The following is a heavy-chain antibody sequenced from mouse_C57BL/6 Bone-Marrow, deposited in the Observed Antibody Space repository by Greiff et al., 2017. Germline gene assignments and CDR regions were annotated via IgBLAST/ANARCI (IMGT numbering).Heavy chain of an antibody. V-gene: IGHV1-81*01. D-gene: IGHD1-2*01. CDR3: ARDGPGGAY. Sequence: VQLQQSGAELARPGASVKLSCKASGYTFTSYGISWVKKRTGQGLEWIGEIDPRSGNTYYNEKFKGKATRTADKSSSTAYMELRSLTSEDSAVYFCARDGPGGAYWGQGTLVTVSS. CDR2: IDPRSGNT. J-gene: IGHJ3*01. CDR1: GYTFTSYG.